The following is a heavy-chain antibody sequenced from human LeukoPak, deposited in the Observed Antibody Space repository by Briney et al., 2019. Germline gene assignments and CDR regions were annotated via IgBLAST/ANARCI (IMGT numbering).Heavy chain of an antibody. J-gene: IGHJ4*02. CDR2: ISSSGSTI. CDR3: SLYCSSTSCSDY. Sequence: GGSLRLSCAASGFTFSSYEMNWVRQAPGKGLEWVSYISSSGSTIYYADPVKGRFTISRDNAKNSLYLQMNSLRAEDTAVYYCSLYCSSTSCSDYWGQGTLVTVSS. D-gene: IGHD2-2*01. CDR1: GFTFSSYE. V-gene: IGHV3-48*03.